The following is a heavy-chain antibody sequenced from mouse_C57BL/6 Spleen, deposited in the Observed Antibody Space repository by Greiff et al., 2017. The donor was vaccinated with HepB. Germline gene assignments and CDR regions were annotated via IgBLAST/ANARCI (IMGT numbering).Heavy chain of an antibody. V-gene: IGHV5-17*01. CDR1: GFTFSDYG. J-gene: IGHJ3*01. CDR3: ARPLVTTGFAY. D-gene: IGHD2-2*01. Sequence: EVKLMESGGGLVKPGGSLKLSCAASGFTFSDYGMHWVRQAPEKGLEWVAYISSGSNTIYYADTVKGRFTISRDNAKNTLFLQMTSLRSEDTAMYYCARPLVTTGFAYWGQGTLVTVSA. CDR2: ISSGSNTI.